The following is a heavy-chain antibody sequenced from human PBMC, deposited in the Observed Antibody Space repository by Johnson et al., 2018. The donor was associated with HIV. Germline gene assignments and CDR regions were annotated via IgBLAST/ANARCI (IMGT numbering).Heavy chain of an antibody. CDR2: IYSGGST. CDR1: GFTVSSNY. CDR3: ARERPGYGGHDAFDI. V-gene: IGHV3-66*01. J-gene: IGHJ3*02. Sequence: VQLVESGGGVVQPGGSLRLSCAASGFTVSSNYMRWVRQAPGKGLEWVSVIYSGGSTYYADSVQGRFTISRDNSKNTLYLQMNSLRAEDTAVYHCARERPGYGGHDAFDIWGQGTMVTVSS. D-gene: IGHD4-23*01.